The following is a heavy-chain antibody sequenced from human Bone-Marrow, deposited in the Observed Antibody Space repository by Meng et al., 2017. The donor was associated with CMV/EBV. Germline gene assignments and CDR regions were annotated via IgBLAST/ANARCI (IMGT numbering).Heavy chain of an antibody. J-gene: IGHJ5*02. CDR1: GGSISAKYY. CDR3: ARSARQVSQWFDP. CDR2: IFNSGST. D-gene: IGHD5/OR15-5a*01. V-gene: IGHV4-39*07. Sequence: SETLSLTCTVSGGSISAKYYWGWIRQHPGKEPEWIGSIFNSGSTYYRPSLKSRVTSSMDTSKNQLSLKLTSVTAADTAVYFCARSARQVSQWFDPWGQGTLVTVSS.